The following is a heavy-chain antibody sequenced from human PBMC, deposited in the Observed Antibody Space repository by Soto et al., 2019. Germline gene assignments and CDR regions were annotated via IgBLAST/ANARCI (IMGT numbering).Heavy chain of an antibody. Sequence: AASVEVSSKASGDAFACYARWSARQDNGQRLEWMGWINAGNGNTKYSQKFQGRVTITRDTSASTAYMELSSLRSEDTAVYFCARVRGIMTTVPFDYWGQGTLVTVS. CDR2: INAGNGNT. V-gene: IGHV1-3*01. CDR1: GDAFACYA. D-gene: IGHD4-17*01. CDR3: ARVRGIMTTVPFDY. J-gene: IGHJ4*02.